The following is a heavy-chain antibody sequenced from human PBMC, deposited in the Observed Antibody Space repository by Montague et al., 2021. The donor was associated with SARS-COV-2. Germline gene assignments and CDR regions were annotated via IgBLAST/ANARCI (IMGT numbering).Heavy chain of an antibody. J-gene: IGHJ3*02. CDR2: NYYSGST. CDR3: ARQENSSGWFKPDAFDI. CDR1: GGSISSSSYY. Sequence: SETLSLTCTVSGGSISSSSYYWSWMRQPPGKELEWIGCNYYSGSTYYNPSLKSRVTIYVDTSKNQLSLKLSSVTAADTAVYYCARQENSSGWFKPDAFDIWGQGTMVTVSS. V-gene: IGHV4-39*01. D-gene: IGHD6-19*01.